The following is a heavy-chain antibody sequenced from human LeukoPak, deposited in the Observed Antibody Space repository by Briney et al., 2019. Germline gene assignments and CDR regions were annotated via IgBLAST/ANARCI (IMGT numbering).Heavy chain of an antibody. CDR3: AKGESPIAAAGTGFDY. Sequence: GGSLRLSCAASGFTFSSYGMHWVRQAPGKGLEWVAFIRYDGSNKYYADSVKGRFTISRDNSKNTLYLQMNSLRAEDTAVYYCAKGESPIAAAGTGFDYWGQGTLVTVSS. CDR1: GFTFSSYG. D-gene: IGHD6-13*01. V-gene: IGHV3-30*02. J-gene: IGHJ4*02. CDR2: IRYDGSNK.